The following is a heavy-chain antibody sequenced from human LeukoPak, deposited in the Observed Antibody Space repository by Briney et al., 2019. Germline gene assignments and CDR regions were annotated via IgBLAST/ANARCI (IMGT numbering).Heavy chain of an antibody. CDR1: GYTFTNYG. CDR2: ISAYNGNT. CDR3: ARESYVYSRSPDDAFDI. V-gene: IGHV1-18*01. Sequence: ASVKVSCKASGYTFTNYGINWVRQAPGQGLEWMGWISAYNGNTNYAQKVQGRVTMTTDTSTSTAYMELRSLRSDDTAMYYCARESYVYSRSPDDAFDIWGRGTLVTVSP. J-gene: IGHJ3*02. D-gene: IGHD6-6*01.